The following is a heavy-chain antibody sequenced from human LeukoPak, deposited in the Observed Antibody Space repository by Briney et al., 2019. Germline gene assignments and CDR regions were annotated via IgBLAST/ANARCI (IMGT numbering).Heavy chain of an antibody. Sequence: PGGSLRLSCAASGFTFSSYSMNWVRQAPGKGLEWVSSISSSSSYIYYADSVKGRFTISRDNAKNSLYLQMNSLRAEDTAVYYCAKRGEDIVVVPAAPGHFDYWGQGTLVTVSS. D-gene: IGHD2-2*01. CDR3: AKRGEDIVVVPAAPGHFDY. CDR2: ISSSSSYI. CDR1: GFTFSSYS. V-gene: IGHV3-21*01. J-gene: IGHJ4*02.